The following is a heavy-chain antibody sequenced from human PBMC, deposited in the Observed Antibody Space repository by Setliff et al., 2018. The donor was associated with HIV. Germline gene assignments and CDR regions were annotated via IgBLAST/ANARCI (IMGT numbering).Heavy chain of an antibody. Sequence: EASVKVSCKPSGYSFTNHYMHWVRQAPGQGLEWVGVIKPTGGSTRNTQKFQGRVAMTRDTSTSTVYMELSSLRSEDTAVYYCASAGAWQRNALDIWGQGTMVTVSS. D-gene: IGHD5-12*01. J-gene: IGHJ3*02. V-gene: IGHV1-46*01. CDR3: ASAGAWQRNALDI. CDR2: IKPTGGST. CDR1: GYSFTNHY.